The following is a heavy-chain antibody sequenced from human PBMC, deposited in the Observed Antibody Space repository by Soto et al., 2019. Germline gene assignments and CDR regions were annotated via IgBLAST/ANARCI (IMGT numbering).Heavy chain of an antibody. J-gene: IGHJ4*02. CDR2: ISGSGGST. V-gene: IGHV3-23*01. D-gene: IGHD3-22*01. Sequence: PGGSLRLSCAASGFTFSSYAMSWVRQAPGKGLEWVSAISGSGGSTYYADSVKGRFTISRDNSKNTLYLQMNSLRAEDTAVYYCAKRTISSGYYYAYYFDYWGQGTLVTVSS. CDR1: GFTFSSYA. CDR3: AKRTISSGYYYAYYFDY.